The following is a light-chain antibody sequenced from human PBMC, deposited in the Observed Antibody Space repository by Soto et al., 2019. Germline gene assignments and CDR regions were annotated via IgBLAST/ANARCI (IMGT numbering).Light chain of an antibody. J-gene: IGKJ3*01. CDR3: QKYNYAPLT. V-gene: IGKV1-27*01. CDR2: AAS. CDR1: QHISHY. Sequence: DIQMTQSPSSLSASVGDRVTITCWASQHISHYLAWYQQKPGKSPNLVIYAASTLESGVQSRFSDSGSGSDCTLALSSLQPEDRAPYYCQKYNYAPLTFGPGTEVDIK.